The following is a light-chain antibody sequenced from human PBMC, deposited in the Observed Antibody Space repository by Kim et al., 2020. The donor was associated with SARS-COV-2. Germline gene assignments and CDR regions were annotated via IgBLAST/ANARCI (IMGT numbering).Light chain of an antibody. CDR3: QKYNTAPLT. J-gene: IGKJ4*01. CDR2: ASS. CDR1: QCISNY. Sequence: ASVGDIVTITCLASQCISNYLAWYQQKPGKVPELLIYASSTLQSGVPSRFSGSGSGTDFTLTISSLQPDDVATYYCQKYNTAPLTFGGGTKVDIK. V-gene: IGKV1-27*01.